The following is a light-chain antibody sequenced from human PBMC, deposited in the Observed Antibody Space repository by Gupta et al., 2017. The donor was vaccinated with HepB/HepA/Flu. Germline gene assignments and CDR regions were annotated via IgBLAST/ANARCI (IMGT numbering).Light chain of an antibody. CDR2: YKSDSDK. V-gene: IGLV5-45*02. J-gene: IGLJ3*02. CDR3: MIWHSSAWV. Sequence: QAVLTQPSSLSASPGASASLTCTLRSGINVGTYRIYWYQQKPGSPPQYLLRYKSDSDKQQGSGVPSRFSGSNDASANAGMLLISGLQSEDEADYYCMIWHSSAWVFGGGTKLTVL. CDR1: SGINVGTYR.